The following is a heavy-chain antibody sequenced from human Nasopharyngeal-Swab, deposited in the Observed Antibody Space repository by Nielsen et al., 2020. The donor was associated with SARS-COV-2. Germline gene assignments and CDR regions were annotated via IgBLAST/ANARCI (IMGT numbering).Heavy chain of an antibody. V-gene: IGHV3-7*01. CDR3: ARDLHCSGGSCYSYGMDV. D-gene: IGHD2-15*01. J-gene: IGHJ6*02. CDR2: IKQDGSEK. Sequence: GGSLRLSCAASGFTFSSYAMHWVRQAPGKGLEWVANIKQDGSEKYYVDSVKGRSTISRDNAKNSLYLQMNSLRAEDTAVYYCARDLHCSGGSCYSYGMDVWGQGTTVNVSS. CDR1: GFTFSSYA.